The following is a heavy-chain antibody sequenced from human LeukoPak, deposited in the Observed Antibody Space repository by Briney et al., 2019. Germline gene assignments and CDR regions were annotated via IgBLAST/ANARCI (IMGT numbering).Heavy chain of an antibody. CDR3: ARGRLGSRAVFQN. D-gene: IGHD3-16*01. Sequence: SETLSLTCTVSGGSISSYCWSCIRQPAGKGLEWIGRICTSGSTNYNPSLKSRVTMSVDTSKNQFSPKLSSVTAADTAVYYCARGRLGSRAVFQNWGQGTLVTASS. CDR1: GGSISSYC. V-gene: IGHV4-4*07. CDR2: ICTSGST. J-gene: IGHJ1*01.